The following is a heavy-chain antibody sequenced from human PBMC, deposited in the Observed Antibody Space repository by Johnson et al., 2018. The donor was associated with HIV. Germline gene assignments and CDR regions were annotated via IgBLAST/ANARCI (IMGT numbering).Heavy chain of an antibody. J-gene: IGHJ3*02. CDR1: GFTFSSYA. D-gene: IGHD3-10*01. CDR2: IYSGGST. Sequence: QVQLVESGGGVVQPGRSLRLSCAASGFTFSSYAMHWVRQAPGKGLEWVSVIYSGGSTYYADSVKGRFTISRDNSKNTLYLQMNSLRAEDTAVYYCARVEDGSGSYYPDAFDIWGQGTMVTVSS. V-gene: IGHV3-NL1*01. CDR3: ARVEDGSGSYYPDAFDI.